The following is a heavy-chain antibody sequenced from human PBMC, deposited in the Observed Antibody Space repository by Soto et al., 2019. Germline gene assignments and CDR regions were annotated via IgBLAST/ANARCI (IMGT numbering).Heavy chain of an antibody. V-gene: IGHV3-23*01. D-gene: IGHD6-19*01. Sequence: LLESGGGLVQPGGSLRLSCAASGFTFTTYAMGWVRQAPGKGLEWVSSISGSGAGTFYADSVKGRFTISRDSAKKMVYLQMNGLRADDTALYYCAKEALTVAGNNFDSWGQGTLVTVSS. CDR2: ISGSGAGT. CDR1: GFTFTTYA. CDR3: AKEALTVAGNNFDS. J-gene: IGHJ4*02.